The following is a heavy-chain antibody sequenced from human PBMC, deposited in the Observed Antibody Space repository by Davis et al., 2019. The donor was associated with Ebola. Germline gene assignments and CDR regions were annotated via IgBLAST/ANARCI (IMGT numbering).Heavy chain of an antibody. CDR2: ISSSSTM. V-gene: IGHV3-48*02. D-gene: IGHD3-22*01. Sequence: GESLKISCAASGFTFSSYSMNWVRQAPGKGLEWISYISSSSTMYYADSVKGRFTISRDNAKNSLYLQMNSLRDEDTAVYYCARDFYDGGGFWGQGTLVTVSS. CDR1: GFTFSSYS. J-gene: IGHJ4*02. CDR3: ARDFYDGGGF.